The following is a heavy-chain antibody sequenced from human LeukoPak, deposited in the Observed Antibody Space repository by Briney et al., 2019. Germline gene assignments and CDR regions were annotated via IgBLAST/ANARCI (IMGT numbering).Heavy chain of an antibody. V-gene: IGHV4-39*07. CDR3: ARVSWEGKMNSGYDYFGY. CDR2: IYYSGST. J-gene: IGHJ4*02. Sequence: SETLSLTCTVSGGSISSSSYYWGWIRQPPGKGLEWIGSIYYSGSTYYNPSLKSRVTISVDTSKNQFSLKLSSVTAADTAVYYCARVSWEGKMNSGYDYFGYWGQGTLVTVSS. D-gene: IGHD5-12*01. CDR1: GGSISSSSYY.